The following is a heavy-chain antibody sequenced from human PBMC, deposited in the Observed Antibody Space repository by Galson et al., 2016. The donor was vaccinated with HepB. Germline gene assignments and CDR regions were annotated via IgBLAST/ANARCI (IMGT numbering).Heavy chain of an antibody. V-gene: IGHV3-48*04. CDR3: SGGSYFDY. CDR1: GFPFSNYN. Sequence: SLRLSCAASGFPFSNYNMNWVRQAPGTGLEWISYISSSSQTKYYADSVKGRFTISRDNAKNSLYLQMNSLRAEDTAVYYCSGGSYFDYWGQGTLVTVSS. J-gene: IGHJ4*02. D-gene: IGHD3-10*01. CDR2: ISSSSQTK.